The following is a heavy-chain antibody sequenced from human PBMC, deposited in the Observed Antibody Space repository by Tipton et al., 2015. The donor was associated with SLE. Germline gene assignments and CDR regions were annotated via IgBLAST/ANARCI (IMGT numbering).Heavy chain of an antibody. Sequence: LRLSCTVSGGSISSSSYYWGWIRQPPGKGLEWIGSIYYSGSTYYNPSLKSRVTISVDTSKNRFSLKLSSVTAADTAVYYCARHGGFFQGFDYWGQGTLVTVSS. CDR2: IYYSGST. V-gene: IGHV4-39*01. J-gene: IGHJ4*02. CDR3: ARHGGFFQGFDY. CDR1: GGSISSSSYY. D-gene: IGHD3-3*01.